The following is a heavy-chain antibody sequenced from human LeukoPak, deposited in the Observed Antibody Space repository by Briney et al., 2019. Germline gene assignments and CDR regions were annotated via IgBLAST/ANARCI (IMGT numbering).Heavy chain of an antibody. Sequence: PGGSLRLSCVGSGFTVSSNYMSWVRQAPGKGLEWVSVIYSGGSTYYADSVKGRFTISRDNSKNTLYLQMNSLRVEDTAVYYCARDYGVAEGYWGQGTLVTVSS. J-gene: IGHJ4*02. CDR3: ARDYGVAEGY. V-gene: IGHV3-53*01. CDR2: IYSGGST. CDR1: GFTVSSNY. D-gene: IGHD6-19*01.